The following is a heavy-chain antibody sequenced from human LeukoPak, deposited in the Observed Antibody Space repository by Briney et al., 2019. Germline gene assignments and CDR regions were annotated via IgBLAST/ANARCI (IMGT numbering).Heavy chain of an antibody. CDR2: ISHTSTII. CDR3: VRDRDWGFDY. V-gene: IGHV3-48*02. D-gene: IGHD2-21*02. J-gene: IGHJ4*02. Sequence: GGSLRLSCAASAFTFSRYSMNWVRQAPGKGLEWVSYISHTSTIIYYADSVKGRFTISRDNAKNSVYLQMSSLRDEDTAVYYCVRDRDWGFDYWGQGTLVTVSS. CDR1: AFTFSRYS.